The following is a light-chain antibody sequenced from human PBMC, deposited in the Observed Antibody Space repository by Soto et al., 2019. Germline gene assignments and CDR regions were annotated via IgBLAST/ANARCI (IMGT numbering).Light chain of an antibody. CDR2: GAS. V-gene: IGKV3-15*01. CDR1: QSVDTN. CDR3: QQYDDWPPWT. J-gene: IGKJ1*01. Sequence: EIVMTQSPATLSVSPGERATLSCRANQSVDTNLAWYQQKPGQAPRVLIYGASTRAAGIPARFSGSGSGTEFTLTISSLQSEDFAVYYCQQYDDWPPWTFGQGTKVEIK.